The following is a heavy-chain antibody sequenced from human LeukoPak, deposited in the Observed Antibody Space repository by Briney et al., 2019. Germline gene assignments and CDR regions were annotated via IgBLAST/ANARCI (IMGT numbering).Heavy chain of an antibody. D-gene: IGHD6-6*01. V-gene: IGHV3-30*04. Sequence: GGSLRLSCAASGFTFSSYAMHWVRQAPGKGLEWMAVISYDGSNKYYADSVKGRFTISRDNSKNTLYLQMNSLRAEDTAVYYCARVGPWISSSYFDYWGQGTLVTVSS. CDR3: ARVGPWISSSYFDY. CDR1: GFTFSSYA. J-gene: IGHJ4*02. CDR2: ISYDGSNK.